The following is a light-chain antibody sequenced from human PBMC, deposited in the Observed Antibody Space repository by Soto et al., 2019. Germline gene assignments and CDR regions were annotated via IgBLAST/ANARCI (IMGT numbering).Light chain of an antibody. CDR3: GSWDSSLSAYV. V-gene: IGLV1-51*01. J-gene: IGLJ1*01. Sequence: SVLKQPPAVSASPGQRVTISCSGSSCNIGGNSVSWYQQLPGPAPKLLIYDDDKRPSGIPDRFSGSKSGTSATLGITGFQTGDEADYYCGSWDSSLSAYVFGTGTKVTVL. CDR1: SCNIGGNS. CDR2: DDD.